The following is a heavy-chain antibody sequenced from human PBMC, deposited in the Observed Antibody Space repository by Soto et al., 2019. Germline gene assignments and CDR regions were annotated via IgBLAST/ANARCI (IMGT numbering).Heavy chain of an antibody. CDR1: GGPTIGVNY. V-gene: IGHV4-30-4*01. D-gene: IGHD3-16*01. CDR3: AREGGESSDGLYYFDS. J-gene: IGHJ4*02. CDR2: IYYSGNT. Sequence: QVQLQESGPGLVKLPQTWPLPCPVSGGPTIGVNYWGWTRRPPGKAREWIGHIYYSGNTDYNPSLKSRLAISIDTSKNQFSLKLSSVTAADTAVYFCAREGGESSDGLYYFDSWGQGSLVTVSS.